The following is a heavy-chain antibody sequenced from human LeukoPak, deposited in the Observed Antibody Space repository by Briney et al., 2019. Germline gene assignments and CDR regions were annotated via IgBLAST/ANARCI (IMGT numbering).Heavy chain of an antibody. CDR2: IGAFNGNT. D-gene: IGHD3-22*01. Sequence: GASVKVSCKASGYSFDRYGISGVRQAPGQGLEWLGWIGAFNGNTNYAQNLQGRVTMTADTSTTTAYMELRSLSSDDTAVYYCARDFLSYDGSENHFEDTFDIWGQGTMVTVSS. J-gene: IGHJ3*02. CDR3: ARDFLSYDGSENHFEDTFDI. CDR1: GYSFDRYG. V-gene: IGHV1-18*01.